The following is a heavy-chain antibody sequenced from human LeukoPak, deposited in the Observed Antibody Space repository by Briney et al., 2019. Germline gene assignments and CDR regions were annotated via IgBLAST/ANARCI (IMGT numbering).Heavy chain of an antibody. CDR1: GFTFSSYA. V-gene: IGHV3-23*01. CDR3: AKSGLNRFDY. D-gene: IGHD3-3*01. J-gene: IGHJ4*02. CDR2: ISGSGRGGNT. Sequence: GGSLRLSCAASGFTFSSYAMSWVRQAPGKGLEWVSNISGSGRGGNTYYADSVKGRFTISRDNSKNTLYLQMSTLRADDTAVYYCAKSGLNRFDYWGQGTLVTVSS.